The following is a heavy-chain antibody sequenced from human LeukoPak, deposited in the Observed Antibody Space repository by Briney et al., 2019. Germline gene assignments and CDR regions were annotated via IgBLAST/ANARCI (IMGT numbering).Heavy chain of an antibody. CDR3: AKDRAISRNWFDL. D-gene: IGHD2-2*02. CDR2: IRYDGSNK. CDR1: GFTFSSYG. V-gene: IGHV3-30*02. Sequence: RGSLRPSCAVSGFTFSSYGMHWVRQAPGKGLEWVAFIRYDGSNKYYADSVKGRFTISRDNSKRTLYLQMNSLRAEDTAVYYCAKDRAISRNWFDLWGQG. J-gene: IGHJ5*01.